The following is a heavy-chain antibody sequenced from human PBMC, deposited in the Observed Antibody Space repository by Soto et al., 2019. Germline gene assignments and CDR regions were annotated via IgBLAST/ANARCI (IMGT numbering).Heavy chain of an antibody. V-gene: IGHV4-31*03. CDR2: IYYSGST. Sequence: PSETLSLTCTVSGGSISSDGYYWSWIRQHPGKGLEWIGYIYYSGSTYYNPSLKSRVTISVDTSKNQFSLKLSSVTAADTAVYYCARSPIAAAPYGMDVWGQGTTVTVSS. CDR1: GGSISSDGYY. D-gene: IGHD6-13*01. CDR3: ARSPIAAAPYGMDV. J-gene: IGHJ6*02.